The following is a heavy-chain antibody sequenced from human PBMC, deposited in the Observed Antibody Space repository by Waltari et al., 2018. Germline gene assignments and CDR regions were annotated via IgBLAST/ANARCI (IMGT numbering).Heavy chain of an antibody. V-gene: IGHV1-3*03. J-gene: IGHJ5*02. D-gene: IGHD3-22*01. Sequence: QVQLVQSGAEVKKPGASVKVSCKDSGYTFTSYAMHWVRQAPGHRLEWMGWINAGNGNTKYSQEFQGRVTITRDTSASTAYIELSSLRSEDMAVYYCARESGSSGYYREEGNWFDPWGQGTLVTVSS. CDR2: INAGNGNT. CDR1: GYTFTSYA. CDR3: ARESGSSGYYREEGNWFDP.